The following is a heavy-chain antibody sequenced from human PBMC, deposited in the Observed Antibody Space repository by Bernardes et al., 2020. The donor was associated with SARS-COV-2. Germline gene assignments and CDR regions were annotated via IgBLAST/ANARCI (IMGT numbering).Heavy chain of an antibody. CDR2: VYTSGST. D-gene: IGHD6-13*01. CDR3: TRGSRIVDY. J-gene: IGHJ4*02. CDR1: GASLSNYY. Sequence: SQALSLRCTVSGASLSNYYWSWIRQPAGKGLEWIGRVYTSGSTNYNPSLESRVTMSVDTSKNQFSLKVTSMTAADTAMYYCTRGSRIVDYWGQGILVTVSS. V-gene: IGHV4-4*07.